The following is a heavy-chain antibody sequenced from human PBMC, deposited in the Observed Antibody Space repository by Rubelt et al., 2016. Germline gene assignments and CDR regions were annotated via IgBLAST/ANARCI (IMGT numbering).Heavy chain of an antibody. J-gene: IGHJ4*02. CDR1: GFSITSGYY. V-gene: IGHV4-38-2*01. Sequence: QVQLQESGPGLVKPSETLSLICSVSGFSITSGYYWAWIRQSPGKGLECIGSISQSGSTYYNPSLKSRVTISIDTSKNQLSRKLGSVTAADTAVYFCASFHLSRDYWGQGILVTVSS. CDR2: ISQSGST. D-gene: IGHD3-3*02. CDR3: ASFHLSRDY.